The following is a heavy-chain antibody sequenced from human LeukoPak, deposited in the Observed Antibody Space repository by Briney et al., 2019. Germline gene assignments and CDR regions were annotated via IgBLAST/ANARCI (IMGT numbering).Heavy chain of an antibody. J-gene: IGHJ4*02. CDR2: INHSGST. Sequence: SETLSLTCAVYGGSFSGYYWSWIRQPPGKGLEWIGEINHSGSTNYNPSLKSRITISVDTSKNQFSLKLSSVTAADTAVYYCARDYGDYSCDYWGQGTLVTVSS. V-gene: IGHV4-34*01. CDR1: GGSFSGYY. D-gene: IGHD4-17*01. CDR3: ARDYGDYSCDY.